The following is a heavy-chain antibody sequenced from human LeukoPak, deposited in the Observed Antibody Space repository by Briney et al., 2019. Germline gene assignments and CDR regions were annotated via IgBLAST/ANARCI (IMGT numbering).Heavy chain of an antibody. CDR3: ARFSSGCSTSSCYLTY. V-gene: IGHV4-59*11. D-gene: IGHD2-2*01. Sequence: SETLSLTCSVSGGSLSSHYWSWIRQPPGKGLELIGHIHDTGSTFYDPSLRGRVTVSLDTSNNQFSLKLTSMTAADTAVYYCARFSSGCSTSSCYLTYWGQGTLVTVS. CDR1: GGSLSSHY. CDR2: IHDTGST. J-gene: IGHJ4*02.